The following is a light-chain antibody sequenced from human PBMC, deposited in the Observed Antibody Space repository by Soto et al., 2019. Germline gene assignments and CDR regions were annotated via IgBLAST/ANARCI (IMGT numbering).Light chain of an antibody. CDR3: QSYDATNQV. Sequence: NFMLTQPHSVSESPGKTVIISCTRSSGSIASNYVQWYQQRPGSSPTTVIYEDNQRPSGVPDRFSGSIDSSSNSASLTISGLEIEDEAAYYCQSYDATNQVFGGGTKLTVL. V-gene: IGLV6-57*01. CDR2: EDN. CDR1: SGSIASNY. J-gene: IGLJ3*02.